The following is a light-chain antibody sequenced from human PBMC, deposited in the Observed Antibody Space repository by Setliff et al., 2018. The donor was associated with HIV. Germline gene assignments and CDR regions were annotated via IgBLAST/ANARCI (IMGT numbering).Light chain of an antibody. V-gene: IGKV4-1*01. Sequence: DIVMTQSXXSLAVSLGERATINCKSSQSVLYSFNNNNYLAWFQQKLGQPPKLLIYWASTRESGVPDRFSGSGSGTDFTLTISSLQAXXXXXXXXXXXXXTPPTFGQGTKVDIK. CDR2: WAS. CDR3: XXXXXTPPT. J-gene: IGKJ1*01. CDR1: QSVLYSFNNNNY.